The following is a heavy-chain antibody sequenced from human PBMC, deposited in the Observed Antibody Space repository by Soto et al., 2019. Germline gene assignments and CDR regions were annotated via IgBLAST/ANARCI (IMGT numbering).Heavy chain of an antibody. J-gene: IGHJ6*03. V-gene: IGHV3-33*01. Sequence: QVQLVESGGGVVQPGRSLRLSCAASGFTFSSYGMHWVRQAPGKGLEWVAVIWYDGSNKYYADSVKGRFTISRDNSKNTLYLQMSSLRAEDTAVYYCARRVRGVITRPSYYYYYMDVWGKGTTVTVSS. CDR1: GFTFSSYG. D-gene: IGHD3-10*01. CDR2: IWYDGSNK. CDR3: ARRVRGVITRPSYYYYYMDV.